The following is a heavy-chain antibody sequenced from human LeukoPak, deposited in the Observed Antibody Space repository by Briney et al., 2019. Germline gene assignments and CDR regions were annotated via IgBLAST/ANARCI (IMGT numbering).Heavy chain of an antibody. CDR1: GFTFSSYS. CDR3: ARDGWFGDNNWFDP. CDR2: ISSASNTI. J-gene: IGHJ5*02. Sequence: PGESLRLSCASSGFTFSSYSMNWVRQAPGKGLEWVSYISSASNTIYYADSVKGRFTISRDKAKNSLYLQMNSLRAEDTAMYYCARDGWFGDNNWFDPWGQGTLVTVSS. V-gene: IGHV3-48*01. D-gene: IGHD3-10*01.